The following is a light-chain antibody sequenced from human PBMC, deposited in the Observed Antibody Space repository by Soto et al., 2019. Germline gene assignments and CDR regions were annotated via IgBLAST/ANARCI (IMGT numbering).Light chain of an antibody. CDR3: QQYVTSPRT. CDR2: GAS. Sequence: VLTQSPGILSLSPGERATLSCRASQSVTNSFLAWYQQKPGQAPRLLIYGASSRATGIPDRFSGSGSGTDFTLSINRLEPEDFGVYYCQQYVTSPRTFGRGTKVEIK. J-gene: IGKJ1*01. V-gene: IGKV3-20*01. CDR1: QSVTNSF.